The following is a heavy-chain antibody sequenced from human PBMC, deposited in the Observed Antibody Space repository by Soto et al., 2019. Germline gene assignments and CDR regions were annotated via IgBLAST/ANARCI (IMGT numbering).Heavy chain of an antibody. CDR2: IYHSGNT. V-gene: IGHV4-4*02. J-gene: IGHJ4*02. Sequence: QVQLQESGPGLVKPSGTLYLTCALPGASIITDNWWSWVRQPPGKELEWIGEIYHSGNTNLNPSVKSRGTISVDTSKNQFSLTVSSVTAADTAIYYCARASASSKLRGVVINWGQGTLVTVSS. CDR1: GASIITDNW. D-gene: IGHD3-10*01. CDR3: ARASASSKLRGVVIN.